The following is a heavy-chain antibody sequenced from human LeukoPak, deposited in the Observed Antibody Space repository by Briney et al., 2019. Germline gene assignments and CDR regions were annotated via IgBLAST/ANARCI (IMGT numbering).Heavy chain of an antibody. D-gene: IGHD4-17*01. V-gene: IGHV4-34*01. J-gene: IGHJ4*02. Sequence: KSSETLSLTCAVYGGSFSGYYWGWIRQPPGKGLEWIGSIYYSGSTYYNPSLKSRVIISVDTSKNQFSLKLSSVTAADTAVYYCANSIDFDYGDYYFDYWGQGALVTISS. CDR2: IYYSGST. CDR1: GGSFSGYY. CDR3: ANSIDFDYGDYYFDY.